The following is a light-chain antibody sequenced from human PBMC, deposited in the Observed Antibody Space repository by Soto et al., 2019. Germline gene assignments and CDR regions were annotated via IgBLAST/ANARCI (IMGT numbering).Light chain of an antibody. CDR1: QSISSF. V-gene: IGKV1-39*01. CDR3: QQSFDTPFT. CDR2: ATS. Sequence: DIQMTQSPASLSASVGGRVTITCRASQSISSFLNWYQQKPGKAPKFLIYATSSVQSDVPSRFSGSGSGTDFTLTINSLQPEDFATYFCQQSFDTPFTFGQGTKLEIK. J-gene: IGKJ2*01.